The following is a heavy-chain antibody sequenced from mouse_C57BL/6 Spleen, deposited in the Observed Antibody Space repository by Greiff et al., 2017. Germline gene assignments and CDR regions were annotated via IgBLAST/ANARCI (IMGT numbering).Heavy chain of an antibody. CDR3: ARLETAQATAY. CDR1: GYTFTSYW. V-gene: IGHV1-64*01. Sequence: QVQLQQPGAELVKPGASVKLSCKASGYTFTSYWMHWVKQRPGQGLEWIGMIHPNSGSTNYNEKFKSKATLTVDKSSSTAYMQRSSLTSEDSAVYYCARLETAQATAYWGQGTLVTVSA. J-gene: IGHJ3*01. CDR2: IHPNSGST. D-gene: IGHD3-2*02.